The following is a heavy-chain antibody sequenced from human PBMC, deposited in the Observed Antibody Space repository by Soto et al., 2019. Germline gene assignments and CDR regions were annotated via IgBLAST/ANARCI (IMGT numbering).Heavy chain of an antibody. Sequence: QVQLQESGPGLVKPSQTLSLTCTVSGGSISSGDYYWSWIRQPPGQGLEWIGYIYYSGSTYYNPSLKSRVTISVDTTKNQYSLKLSSVTAADTAVYYCARVHNDYGDEHFDYWGQGTLVTVSS. D-gene: IGHD4-17*01. CDR3: ARVHNDYGDEHFDY. J-gene: IGHJ4*02. CDR1: GGSISSGDYY. V-gene: IGHV4-30-4*01. CDR2: IYYSGST.